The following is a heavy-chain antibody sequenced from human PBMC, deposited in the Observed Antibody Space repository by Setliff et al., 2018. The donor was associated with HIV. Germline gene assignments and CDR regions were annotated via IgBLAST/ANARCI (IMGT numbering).Heavy chain of an antibody. CDR2: IIPILGIA. CDR3: ASPTAIPH. J-gene: IGHJ4*02. D-gene: IGHD2-21*02. V-gene: IGHV1-69*10. Sequence: ASVKVSCKASGGTFNSYAISWVRQAPGQGLEWMGGIIPILGIAKYSQKFQGRVTITRDTSASTAYMELSSLRPEDTAVYYCASPTAIPHWGQGTLVTVSS. CDR1: GGTFNSYA.